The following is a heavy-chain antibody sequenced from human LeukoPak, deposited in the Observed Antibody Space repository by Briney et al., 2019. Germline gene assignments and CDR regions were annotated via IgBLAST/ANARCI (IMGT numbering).Heavy chain of an antibody. D-gene: IGHD3-3*02. CDR3: ASHFRYDAFDI. CDR2: MNPTSGNT. V-gene: IGHV1-8*03. J-gene: IGHJ3*02. CDR1: GYTVTSYG. Sequence: ASETVSGKASGYTVTSYGINWVRQATGQGLEWMGWMNPTSGNTGYAQKFQGRVTITRNTSISTAYMELSSLRSEDTAVYYCASHFRYDAFDIWGQGTMVTVSS.